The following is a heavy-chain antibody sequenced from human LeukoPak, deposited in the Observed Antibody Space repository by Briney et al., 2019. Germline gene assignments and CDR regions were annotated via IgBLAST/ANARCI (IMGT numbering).Heavy chain of an antibody. CDR2: IRYDGSNK. J-gene: IGHJ4*02. CDR1: GFTFSSYG. Sequence: GGSLRLSCAASGFTFSSYGMHWVCQAPGKGLEWVAFIRYDGSNKYYADSVKGRFTISRDNSKNTLYLQMNSLRAEDTAVYYCAKEYCSSTSCYITGDYWGQGTLVTVSS. D-gene: IGHD2-2*02. CDR3: AKEYCSSTSCYITGDY. V-gene: IGHV3-30*02.